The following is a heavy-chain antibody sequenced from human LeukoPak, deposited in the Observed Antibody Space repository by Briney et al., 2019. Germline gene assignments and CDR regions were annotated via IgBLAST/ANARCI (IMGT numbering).Heavy chain of an antibody. D-gene: IGHD4-17*01. CDR3: ARDLSVFDY. J-gene: IGHJ4*02. CDR1: GFTFNTYS. Sequence: GGSLRLSCAASGFTFNTYSMHWVRQAPGKGLEWVSSISGSSTYKYYADSVKGRFTISRDNAKNSLYLQMNSLRAEDTAVYYCARDLSVFDYWGQGTLVTVSS. V-gene: IGHV3-21*01. CDR2: ISGSSTYK.